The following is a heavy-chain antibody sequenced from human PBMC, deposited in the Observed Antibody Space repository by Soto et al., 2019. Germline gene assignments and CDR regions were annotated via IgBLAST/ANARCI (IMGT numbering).Heavy chain of an antibody. J-gene: IGHJ6*02. CDR1: GFTFSTFA. CDR3: ARYCSSTSCQIRYGMDV. CDR2: ISGTGGTT. V-gene: IGHV3-23*01. Sequence: PRLSCAASGFTFSTFAMSWVRQAPGKGLEWVSTISGTGGTTYYADSAKGRFTISRDNSKNTLYLQMNSLRAEDTAIYYCARYCSSTSCQIRYGMDVWGQGTTVTVSS. D-gene: IGHD2-2*01.